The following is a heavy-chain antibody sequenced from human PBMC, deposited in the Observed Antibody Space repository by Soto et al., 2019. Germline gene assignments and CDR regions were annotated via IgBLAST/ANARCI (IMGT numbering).Heavy chain of an antibody. D-gene: IGHD2-15*01. J-gene: IGHJ6*02. CDR2: ISSSGSTI. CDR3: ARAPCSGGSCPYYYYGMDV. V-gene: IGHV3-48*03. Sequence: GGSLRLSCAASVFTFSSYEMNWVRQAPGKGPEWVSYISSSGSTIYYADSVKGRFTISRDNAKNSLYLQMNSLRAEDTAVYYCARAPCSGGSCPYYYYGMDVWGQGTTVTVSS. CDR1: VFTFSSYE.